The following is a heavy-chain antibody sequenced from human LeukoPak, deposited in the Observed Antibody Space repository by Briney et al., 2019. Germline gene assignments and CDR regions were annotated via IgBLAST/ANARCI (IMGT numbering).Heavy chain of an antibody. CDR2: ICASGGST. Sequence: PGRSLRLSCAASLFTYSIYAMSWVPDAPGKGLEYVSVICASGGSTRFSDSVEGRFTISKDKSRNTLYLQMNSLRGEDTAVYYCSKDGTTTITFDYWGQGTLVTVSS. D-gene: IGHD1-1*01. V-gene: IGHV3-23*01. CDR3: SKDGTTTITFDY. CDR1: LFTYSIYA. J-gene: IGHJ4*02.